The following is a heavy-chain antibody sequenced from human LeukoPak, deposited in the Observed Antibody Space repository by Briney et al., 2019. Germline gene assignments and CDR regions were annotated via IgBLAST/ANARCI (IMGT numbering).Heavy chain of an antibody. Sequence: GGSLRLSCAASGFTVSSNYMSWVRQAPGKGREGVSVIYSGGSTYYAASVKGRFTISRDNSKNTLYLQMNSLRAEDTAVYYCAREGKTYSSSWYRFDYWGQGTLVTVSS. CDR2: IYSGGST. CDR1: GFTVSSNY. D-gene: IGHD6-13*01. CDR3: AREGKTYSSSWYRFDY. J-gene: IGHJ4*02. V-gene: IGHV3-66*01.